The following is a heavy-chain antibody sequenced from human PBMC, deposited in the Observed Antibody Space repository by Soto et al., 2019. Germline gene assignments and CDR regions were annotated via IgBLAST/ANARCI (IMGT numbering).Heavy chain of an antibody. J-gene: IGHJ6*02. CDR2: IYTSGST. V-gene: IGHV4-4*07. Sequence: QVQLQESGPGLVKPSETLSLTCTVSGGSISSYYWSWIRQPAGKGLEWFGRIYTSGSTNYNPSLKSRVTMSVDTSKNQYSLKLSAVTAADTAVYYCARMGSSGWSADYYYGMDVWGQGPTVTVSS. CDR1: GGSISSYY. D-gene: IGHD6-19*01. CDR3: ARMGSSGWSADYYYGMDV.